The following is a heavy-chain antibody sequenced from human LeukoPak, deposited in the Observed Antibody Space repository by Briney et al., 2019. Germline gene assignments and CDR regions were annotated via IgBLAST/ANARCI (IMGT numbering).Heavy chain of an antibody. Sequence: ASVKVSCKASGYTFTSYDINWVRQATGQGLEWMGWINPNSGGTNYAQKFQGRVTMTRDTSISTAYMELSRLRSDGTAVYYCARDGMITFGGVYDYWGQGTLVTVSS. CDR3: ARDGMITFGGVYDY. CDR2: INPNSGGT. J-gene: IGHJ4*02. D-gene: IGHD3-16*01. V-gene: IGHV1-2*02. CDR1: GYTFTSYD.